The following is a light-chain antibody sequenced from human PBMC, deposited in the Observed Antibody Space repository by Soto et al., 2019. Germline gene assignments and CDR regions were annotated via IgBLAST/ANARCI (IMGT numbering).Light chain of an antibody. Sequence: DNVRSQSPDSLPVSLGERATFNCKSSQSILDRSKNKYYLAWYQQKSGQPPKLLIYWASLRESGVPDRFTGSGSGTDFTLTISSLQAEDVAVYYCQQYFTSPWTFGQGTKVDIK. CDR2: WAS. J-gene: IGKJ1*01. CDR3: QQYFTSPWT. CDR1: QSILDRSKNKYY. V-gene: IGKV4-1*01.